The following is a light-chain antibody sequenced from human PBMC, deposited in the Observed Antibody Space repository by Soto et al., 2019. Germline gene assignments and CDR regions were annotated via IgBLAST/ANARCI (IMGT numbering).Light chain of an antibody. CDR1: QTISTY. V-gene: IGKV1-39*01. CDR2: DAS. Sequence: DIQMTQSPSSLSASVGDRVVITFRASQTISTYLNWYQQKPGTAPELLIYDASTLQSGVPSRFRGSGSGTDFTLTISNLQPEDFATFYCQQSFSRPMYTFGQGTKVDI. CDR3: QQSFSRPMYT. J-gene: IGKJ2*01.